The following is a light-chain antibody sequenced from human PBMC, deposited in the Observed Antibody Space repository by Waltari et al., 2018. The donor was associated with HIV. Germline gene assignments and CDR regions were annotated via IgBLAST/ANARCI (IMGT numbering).Light chain of an antibody. V-gene: IGLV2-14*03. CDR3: GSYRNNTFYV. CDR2: GVH. J-gene: IGLJ1*01. CDR1: KDDIGLYNY. Sequence: HSALTQPASVSGSPGQSITISCSGTKDDIGLYNYVSWYQQFPGKVPKLIIYGVHERPSGISDRFSGSKSANTASLNISRLQAEDEADYFCGSYRNNTFYVFGSGTQVTV.